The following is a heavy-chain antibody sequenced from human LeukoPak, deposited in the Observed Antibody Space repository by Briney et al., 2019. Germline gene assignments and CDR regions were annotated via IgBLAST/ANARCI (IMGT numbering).Heavy chain of an antibody. CDR2: ISSSSSTI. V-gene: IGHV3-48*01. Sequence: GGSLSLSCASSGFTFTSYNMNWVRQAPGKGVEWVSYISSSSSTIYYADSVKGRFTISRDNAKNSLYLQMNSLRAEDTAVYYCARDREYTYGWYMDVWGKGTTVTVSS. J-gene: IGHJ6*03. D-gene: IGHD5-18*01. CDR1: GFTFTSYN. CDR3: ARDREYTYGWYMDV.